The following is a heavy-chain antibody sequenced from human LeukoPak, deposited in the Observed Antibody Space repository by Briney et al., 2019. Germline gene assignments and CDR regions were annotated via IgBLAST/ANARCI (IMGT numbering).Heavy chain of an antibody. CDR1: GYTFTGYG. CDR3: ARDLSIAARGWFDP. Sequence: GASVKVSCKASGYTFTGYGISWVRQAPGQGLEWMGWISAYNGNTNYAQKLQGRVTMTTDTSTSTAYMELRSLRSDDTAVYYCARDLSIAARGWFDPWGQGTLVTVSS. D-gene: IGHD6-6*01. J-gene: IGHJ5*02. V-gene: IGHV1-18*01. CDR2: ISAYNGNT.